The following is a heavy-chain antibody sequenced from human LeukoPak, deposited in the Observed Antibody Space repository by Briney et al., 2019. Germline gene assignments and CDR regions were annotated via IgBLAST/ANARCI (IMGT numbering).Heavy chain of an antibody. J-gene: IGHJ3*02. CDR1: GGSFNGYY. V-gene: IGHV4-34*01. D-gene: IGHD6-19*01. CDR2: INHSGST. CDR3: AREYTSGWNRAFDI. Sequence: PSETLSLTCAVYGGSFNGYYWSWIRQPPGKGLEWIGEINHSGSTNYNPSLMSRVTISVDTSKNHFSLKLSSVTAADTAVYYCAREYTSGWNRAFDIWGQGTMVTVSS.